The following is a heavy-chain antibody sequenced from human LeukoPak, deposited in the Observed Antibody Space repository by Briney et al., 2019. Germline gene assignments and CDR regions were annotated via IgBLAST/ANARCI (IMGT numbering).Heavy chain of an antibody. CDR1: GGSISSSSHY. D-gene: IGHD1-1*01. CDR2: IYYSGTT. Sequence: SETLSLTRTVSGGSISSSSHYWGWIRQPPGKGLEWIGYIYYSGTTYYNPSLKSRFTMSVDTSKNQFSLKLTSVTAADTAVYYCARRTTGTGPFDYWGQGTLVTVSS. CDR3: ARRTTGTGPFDY. J-gene: IGHJ4*02. V-gene: IGHV4-39*07.